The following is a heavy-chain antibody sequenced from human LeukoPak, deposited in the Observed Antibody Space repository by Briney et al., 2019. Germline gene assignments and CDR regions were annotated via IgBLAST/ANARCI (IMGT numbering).Heavy chain of an antibody. J-gene: IGHJ4*02. Sequence: GASVKVSCKASGYTFSSYSISWVRQAPGQGLEWVGWISGYNGNRNYAQEVQGRVTMTTDTSTRTSYMELRSLRSDDTAVYYCARVGYDYIWGSYRAHDYWGQGTLVTVSS. CDR3: ARVGYDYIWGSYRAHDY. D-gene: IGHD3-16*02. CDR2: ISGYNGNR. CDR1: GYTFSSYS. V-gene: IGHV1-18*04.